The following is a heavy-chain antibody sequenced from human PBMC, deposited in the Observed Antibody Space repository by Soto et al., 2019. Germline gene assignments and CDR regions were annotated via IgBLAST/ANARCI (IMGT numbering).Heavy chain of an antibody. V-gene: IGHV3-23*01. D-gene: IGHD3-10*01. CDR1: GFPFSSYD. J-gene: IGHJ4*02. CDR2: IRSSDGST. Sequence: EVQVLESGGELVQPGGSLRLSCAASGFPFSSYDMSWVRQAPGKGLDWVSVIRSSDGSTYYANSVKGRFTISRDNSKNTLFLQMNSLRAEDTAIYYCTKGGHLDYWGPGTLVTVSS. CDR3: TKGGHLDY.